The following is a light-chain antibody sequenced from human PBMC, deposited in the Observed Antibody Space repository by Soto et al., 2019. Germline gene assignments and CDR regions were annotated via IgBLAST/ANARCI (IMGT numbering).Light chain of an antibody. CDR1: QSISTW. CDR2: KAS. J-gene: IGKJ1*01. Sequence: DIQMAQSPSTLSASVGDRVTITCRASQSISTWLAWYQHKAGKAPKLLIYKASNLESGVPSRFSGSGSGTEFTLTISSHHSEVFATYYCQQYNPYSFGQGTKVEIK. V-gene: IGKV1-5*03. CDR3: QQYNPYS.